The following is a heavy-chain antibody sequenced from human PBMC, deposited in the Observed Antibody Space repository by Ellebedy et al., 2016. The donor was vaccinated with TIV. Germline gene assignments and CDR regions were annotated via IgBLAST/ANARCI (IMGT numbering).Heavy chain of an antibody. D-gene: IGHD3-10*01. V-gene: IGHV3-9*01. CDR2: ISWNSGSI. J-gene: IGHJ4*02. CDR1: GFTFDDYA. CDR3: AKDIGGNVGY. Sequence: SLKISCAASGFTFDDYAMHWVRQAPGKGLELVPVISWNSGSIGYADSVKGRFTISRDNAKNSLYLQMNSLRAEDTAFYYCAKDIGGNVGYWGQGILVTVSS.